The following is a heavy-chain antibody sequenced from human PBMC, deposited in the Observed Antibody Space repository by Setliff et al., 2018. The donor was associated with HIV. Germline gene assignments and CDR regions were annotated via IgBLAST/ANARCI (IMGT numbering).Heavy chain of an antibody. CDR1: GFTFSSHW. D-gene: IGHD1-26*01. CDR2: IKQDGSEK. Sequence: GGSLRLSCAASGFTFSSHWMSWVRQAPGKGLEWVANIKQDGSEKYHVDSVKGRFTISRDNAKNSLYLQMNSLRAEDTALYYCARGLGGATNAFDIWGQGTMVTVSS. J-gene: IGHJ3*02. V-gene: IGHV3-7*03. CDR3: ARGLGGATNAFDI.